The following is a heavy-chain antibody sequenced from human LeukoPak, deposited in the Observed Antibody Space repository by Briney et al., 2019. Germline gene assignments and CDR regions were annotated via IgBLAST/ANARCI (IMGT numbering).Heavy chain of an antibody. J-gene: IGHJ5*02. CDR3: AGYYYDSSRGFDL. V-gene: IGHV3-20*04. Sequence: GGSLRLSCAASGFKFDDYGMSWVRQAPGKGLEWVCDINWNGAWTGYADSVKGRFTISRDNAKNSLYLQMNSLRAEDTALYYCAGYYYDSSRGFDLWGQGTLVTVPA. CDR1: GFKFDDYG. D-gene: IGHD3-22*01. CDR2: INWNGAWT.